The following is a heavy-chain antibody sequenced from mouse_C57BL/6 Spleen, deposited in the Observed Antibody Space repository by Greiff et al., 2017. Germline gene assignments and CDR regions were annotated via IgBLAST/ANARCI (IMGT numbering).Heavy chain of an antibody. J-gene: IGHJ4*01. V-gene: IGHV5-4*01. Sequence: DVHLVESGGGLVKPGGSLKLSCAASGFTFSSYAMSWVRQTPEKRLEWVATISDGGSYTYYPDNVKGRFTISRDNAKNNLYLQMSHLKSEDTAMYYCAIDRYDYENAMDYWGQGTSVTVSS. CDR1: GFTFSSYA. CDR3: AIDRYDYENAMDY. CDR2: ISDGGSYT. D-gene: IGHD2-4*01.